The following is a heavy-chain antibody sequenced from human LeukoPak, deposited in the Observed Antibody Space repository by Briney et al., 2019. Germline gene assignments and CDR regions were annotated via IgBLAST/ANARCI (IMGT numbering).Heavy chain of an antibody. V-gene: IGHV4-34*01. CDR1: GGSFSGYY. J-gene: IGHJ6*03. D-gene: IGHD6-13*01. Sequence: SETLSLTCGVYGGSFSGYYWSWIRQAPGKGLEWIGEINHRGSTSYNPSLKSRVTLSVDTSKNHFSLELSSATAADTAVYFCARGRVSSSTWYSTYYYYFYMDVWGKGTTVTVSS. CDR3: ARGRVSSSTWYSTYYYYFYMDV. CDR2: INHRGST.